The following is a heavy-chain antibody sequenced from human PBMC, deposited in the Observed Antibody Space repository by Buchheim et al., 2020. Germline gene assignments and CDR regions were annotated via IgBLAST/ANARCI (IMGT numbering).Heavy chain of an antibody. J-gene: IGHJ4*02. Sequence: QVQLVESGGGVVQPGRSLRLSCAASGFTFSSYGMHWVRQAPGKGLEWVAVISYDGSNKYYADSVKGRFTISRDNSKNTLYLRMNSLRAEDTAVYYCAKDLDIAVAGIDYWGQGTL. V-gene: IGHV3-30*18. D-gene: IGHD6-19*01. CDR3: AKDLDIAVAGIDY. CDR1: GFTFSSYG. CDR2: ISYDGSNK.